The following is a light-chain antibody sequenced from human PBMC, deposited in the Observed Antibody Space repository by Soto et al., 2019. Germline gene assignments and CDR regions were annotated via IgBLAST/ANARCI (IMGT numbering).Light chain of an antibody. Sequence: IQNNQSPSTLSGSLRERVTITCRAIQTISSWLAWYQQKPGKAPKLLIYKASTLKSGVPSRFSGSGSGTEFTLTISSLQPDDFATYYCQQYNSYSPETTFGGGTKVDIK. CDR3: QQYNSYSPETT. V-gene: IGKV1-5*03. J-gene: IGKJ4*01. CDR1: QTISSW. CDR2: KAS.